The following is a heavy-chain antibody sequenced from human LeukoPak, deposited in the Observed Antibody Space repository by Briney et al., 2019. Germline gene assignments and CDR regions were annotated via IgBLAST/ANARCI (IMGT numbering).Heavy chain of an antibody. CDR1: GFTFDDYG. D-gene: IGHD1-26*01. J-gene: IGHJ4*02. CDR3: ARVIRELRGYYFDY. Sequence: GGSLRLSCAASGFTFDDYGMSWVRQAPGKGLEWVSGINWNGGSTGYADSVKGRFTISRDNAKNSLYLQMHSLRAEDTALYYCARVIRELRGYYFDYWGQGTLVTVSS. CDR2: INWNGGST. V-gene: IGHV3-20*04.